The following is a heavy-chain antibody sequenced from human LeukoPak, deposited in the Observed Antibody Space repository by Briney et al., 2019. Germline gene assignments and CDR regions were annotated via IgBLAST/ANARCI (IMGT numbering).Heavy chain of an antibody. J-gene: IGHJ4*02. CDR2: IRYDGSNK. D-gene: IGHD6-6*01. CDR3: AKDQEEYSSSSAFDY. V-gene: IGHV3-30*02. CDR1: GFTFSSYG. Sequence: GGSLRLSCAASGFTFSSYGMHWVRQAPGKGLEWVAFIRYDGSNKYYADSVKGRFTISRDNSKNTLYLQMNSLRAEDTAVYYCAKDQEEYSSSSAFDYWGQGTLVTVSS.